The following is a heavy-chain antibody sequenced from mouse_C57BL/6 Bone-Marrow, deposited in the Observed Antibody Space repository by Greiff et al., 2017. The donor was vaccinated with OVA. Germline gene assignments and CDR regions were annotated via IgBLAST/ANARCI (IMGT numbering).Heavy chain of an antibody. CDR1: GYTFTSYG. J-gene: IGHJ1*03. D-gene: IGHD1-1*01. V-gene: IGHV1-58*01. Sequence: VQLKESGAELVRPGSSVKMSCKTSGYTFTSYGINWVKQRPGQGLEWIGYIYIGNGYTEYNEKFKGKATLTSDTSSSTAYMQLSSLTSEDSAIYFCARNHYGSSYWCFDVWGTGTTVTVSS. CDR3: ARNHYGSSYWCFDV. CDR2: IYIGNGYT.